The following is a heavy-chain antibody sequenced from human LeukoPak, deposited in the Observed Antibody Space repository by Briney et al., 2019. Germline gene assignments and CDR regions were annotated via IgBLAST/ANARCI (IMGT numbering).Heavy chain of an antibody. CDR2: ISAYNGNT. CDR1: GYTFTSYG. Sequence: ASVKVSCKASGYTFTSYGISWVRQAPGQGLEWMGWISAYNGNTNYAQKLQGRVTMTTDTSTNTAYMELRSLRSDDTAVYYCARDRRYCSGGSCSDAFDIWGQGTMVTVSS. V-gene: IGHV1-18*01. D-gene: IGHD2-15*01. CDR3: ARDRRYCSGGSCSDAFDI. J-gene: IGHJ3*02.